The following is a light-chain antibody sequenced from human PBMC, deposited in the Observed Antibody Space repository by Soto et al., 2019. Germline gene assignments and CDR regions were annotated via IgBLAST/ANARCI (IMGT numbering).Light chain of an antibody. V-gene: IGKV3-20*01. CDR2: GAA. Sequence: EIVLTQSPGTLSLSPGVRATLSCRASQSVSSSYLAWYQQKPGQAPRLLMYGAASRATGIPDRFSGSGSGTDFTLTISRLEPEDLAVYYCQQDGISPYSFGHGTKLKIK. CDR3: QQDGISPYS. J-gene: IGKJ2*03. CDR1: QSVSSSY.